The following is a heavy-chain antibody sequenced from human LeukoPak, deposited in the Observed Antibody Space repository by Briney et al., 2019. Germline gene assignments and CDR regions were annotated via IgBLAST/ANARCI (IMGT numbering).Heavy chain of an antibody. CDR2: ISGSGGST. CDR3: ARDRGSYRLFDY. D-gene: IGHD3-16*02. CDR1: GFTFSSYA. Sequence: GGSLRLSCAASGFTFSSYAMSWVRQAPGKGLEWVSAISGSGGSTYYADSVKGRFTISRDNAKNSLYLQMNSLRAEDTAVYYCARDRGSYRLFDYWGQGALVTVSS. J-gene: IGHJ4*02. V-gene: IGHV3-23*01.